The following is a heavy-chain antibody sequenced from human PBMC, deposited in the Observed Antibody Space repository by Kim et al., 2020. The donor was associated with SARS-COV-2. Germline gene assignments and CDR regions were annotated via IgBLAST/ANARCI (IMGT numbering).Heavy chain of an antibody. Sequence: GRFTISRDNSKNTLYLQMNSLRAEDTAVYYCAAGNSSGYGGDYYYYGMDVWGQGTTVTVSS. V-gene: IGHV3-23*01. CDR3: AAGNSSGYGGDYYYYGMDV. J-gene: IGHJ6*02. D-gene: IGHD3-22*01.